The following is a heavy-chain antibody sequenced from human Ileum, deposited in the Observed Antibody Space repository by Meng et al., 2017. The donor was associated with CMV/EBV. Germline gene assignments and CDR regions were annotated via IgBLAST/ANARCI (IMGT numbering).Heavy chain of an antibody. V-gene: IGHV3-21*01. CDR3: ARGHDFDY. Sequence: GGSLRLSCNVSGDSIISTSNYWGWIRQSPGKGLEWVSSLSSSSSYIYYADSVKGRFTISRDNAKSSLYLQLDSLTAEDTAVYYCARGHDFDYWGQGTLVTVSS. CDR1: GDSIISTS. J-gene: IGHJ4*02. CDR2: LSSSSSYI.